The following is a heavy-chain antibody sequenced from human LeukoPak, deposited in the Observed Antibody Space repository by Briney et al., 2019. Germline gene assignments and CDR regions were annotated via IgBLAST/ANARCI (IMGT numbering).Heavy chain of an antibody. D-gene: IGHD4-11*01. Sequence: GGSLRLSCAVSGFTFSSYAISWVRQAPGKGLEWVSSISGSGDTTYYADSVKGRFTISRDNSKNTLYLQMNSLRAEDTAVYYCAKLFTTTVTQWGFDYWGQGTLVTVSS. CDR1: GFTFSSYA. CDR2: ISGSGDTT. CDR3: AKLFTTTVTQWGFDY. J-gene: IGHJ4*02. V-gene: IGHV3-23*01.